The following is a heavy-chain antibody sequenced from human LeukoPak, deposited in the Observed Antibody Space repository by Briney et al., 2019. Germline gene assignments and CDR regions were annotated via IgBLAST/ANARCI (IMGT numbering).Heavy chain of an antibody. CDR3: ARDRLKYYYYYGMDV. CDR1: GFTFSSYE. Sequence: GGSLRLSCAASGFTFSSYEMNWVRQAPGKGLEWVSYISSSGSTIYYADSVKGRFTISRDNAKNSLYLQMNSLRAEDTSVYYCARDRLKYYYYYGMDVWGQGTTVTVSS. D-gene: IGHD2-21*02. J-gene: IGHJ6*02. V-gene: IGHV3-48*03. CDR2: ISSSGSTI.